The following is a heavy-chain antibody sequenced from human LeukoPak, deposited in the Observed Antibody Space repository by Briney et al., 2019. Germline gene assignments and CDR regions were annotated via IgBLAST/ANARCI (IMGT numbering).Heavy chain of an antibody. Sequence: SVKVSCKASGGTFSSYAISWVRQAPGQGLEWMGGIIPIFGTANYAQKFQGRVTITADESTSTAYMELSSLRSEDTAVYYCARDPEAMTTVRYFDCWGQGTLVTVSS. CDR3: ARDPEAMTTVRYFDC. J-gene: IGHJ4*02. CDR2: IIPIFGTA. D-gene: IGHD4-11*01. V-gene: IGHV1-69*13. CDR1: GGTFSSYA.